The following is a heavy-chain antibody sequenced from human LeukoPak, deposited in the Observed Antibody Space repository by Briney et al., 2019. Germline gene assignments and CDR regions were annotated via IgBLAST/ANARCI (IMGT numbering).Heavy chain of an antibody. Sequence: PSETLSLTCAVSGGSISSSNWWSWVRQPPGKGLEWIGYIYYSGSTNYNPSLKSRVTISVDTSKNQFSLKLSSVTAADTAVYYCARAMSWFGEYYYFDYWGQGTLVTVSS. CDR1: GGSISSSNW. J-gene: IGHJ4*02. CDR3: ARAMSWFGEYYYFDY. D-gene: IGHD3-10*01. CDR2: IYYSGST. V-gene: IGHV4-4*02.